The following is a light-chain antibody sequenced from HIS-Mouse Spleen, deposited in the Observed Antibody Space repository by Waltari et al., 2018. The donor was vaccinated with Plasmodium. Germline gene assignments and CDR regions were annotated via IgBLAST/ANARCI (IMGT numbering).Light chain of an antibody. J-gene: IGLJ2*01. Sequence: QSALTQPASVSGSPGQSITISCTGTSSDVGSYNLISWYQQHPGKAPKLMIYEGSKRPSGVSNRCSGPKSGNTASLTISGLQAEDEADYYCCSYAGSRVFGGGTKLTVL. V-gene: IGLV2-23*01. CDR1: SSDVGSYNL. CDR3: CSYAGSRV. CDR2: EGS.